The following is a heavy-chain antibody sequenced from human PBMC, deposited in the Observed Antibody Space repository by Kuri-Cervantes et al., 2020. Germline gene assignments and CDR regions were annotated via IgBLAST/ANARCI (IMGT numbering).Heavy chain of an antibody. CDR3: AKDQRSYYESSGYYFDY. V-gene: IGHV3-23*01. D-gene: IGHD3-22*01. CDR2: ISGSGGST. Sequence: GESLKISCAASGFTFSSYAMSWVRQAPGKGLEWVSAISGSGGSTYYADSVKGRFTISRDNSKNTLYLQMNSLRAEDTAVYYCAKDQRSYYESSGYYFDYWGQGTLVTVSS. J-gene: IGHJ4*02. CDR1: GFTFSSYA.